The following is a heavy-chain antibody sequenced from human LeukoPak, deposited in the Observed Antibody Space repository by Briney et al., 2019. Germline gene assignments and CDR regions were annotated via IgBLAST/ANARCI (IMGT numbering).Heavy chain of an antibody. J-gene: IGHJ4*02. CDR3: ASPARYSSSWYFDY. Sequence: SETLSLTCTVSGGPISSYYWSWIRQPPGKGLEWIGYIYYSGSTNYNPSLKSRVAISVDTSKNQFSLKLSSVTAADTAVYYCASPARYSSSWYFDYWGQGTLVTVSS. V-gene: IGHV4-59*12. CDR1: GGPISSYY. D-gene: IGHD6-13*01. CDR2: IYYSGST.